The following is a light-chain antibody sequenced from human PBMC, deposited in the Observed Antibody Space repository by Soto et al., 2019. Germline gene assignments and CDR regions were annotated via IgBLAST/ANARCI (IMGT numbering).Light chain of an antibody. CDR3: QQYNNWPLT. J-gene: IGKJ4*01. CDR2: GAS. V-gene: IGKV3-15*01. CDR1: QMVSSN. Sequence: ELVMTQSQAHLPVSPGDQAPPSCRAVQMVSSNLTWYQKKPGQAPRLPIYGASTRATGIPARFSGSGSGTEFTLTISSLQSEDFAVYYCQQYNNWPLTFGGGTKVEIK.